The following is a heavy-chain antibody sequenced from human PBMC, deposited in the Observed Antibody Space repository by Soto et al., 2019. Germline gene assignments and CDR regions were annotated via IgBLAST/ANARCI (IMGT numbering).Heavy chain of an antibody. J-gene: IGHJ6*02. D-gene: IGHD6-13*01. CDR1: GYTFTSYY. V-gene: IGHV1-46*01. CDR3: ASGYSSSWYLGYYGMDV. Sequence: ASVKVSCKASGYTFTSYYMHWVRQAPGQGLEWMGIINPSGGSTSYAQKFQGRVTMTRDTSTSTVYMELSSLRSEDTAVYYCASGYSSSWYLGYYGMDVWGQGTTVTVS. CDR2: INPSGGST.